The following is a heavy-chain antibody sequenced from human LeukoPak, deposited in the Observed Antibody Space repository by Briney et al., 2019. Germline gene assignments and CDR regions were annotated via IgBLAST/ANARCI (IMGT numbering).Heavy chain of an antibody. CDR3: ARVYSSSWYDYYYYYMDV. CDR1: GYTFTSYD. V-gene: IGHV1-8*01. Sequence: ASVKVSCKASGYTFTSYDINWVRQATGQGLEWMGWMNPNSGNTGYAQKFQGRVTMTRNTSISTAYMELSSLRSEDTAVYYCARVYSSSWYDYYYYYMDVWGKGTTVTISS. J-gene: IGHJ6*03. D-gene: IGHD6-13*01. CDR2: MNPNSGNT.